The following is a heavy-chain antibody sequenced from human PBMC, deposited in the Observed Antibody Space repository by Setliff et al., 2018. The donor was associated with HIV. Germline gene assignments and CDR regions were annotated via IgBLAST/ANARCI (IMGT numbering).Heavy chain of an antibody. J-gene: IGHJ4*02. Sequence: SETLSLTCAVYGESFSGYLWSWIRQPPGKGLEWIGEINHSGSTNYNPSLKSRVSISVATSKNQFSLKLSSVTAADTAVYFCARKVGGDFDYWGQGTLVTVSS. CDR2: INHSGST. CDR3: ARKVGGDFDY. CDR1: GESFSGYL. V-gene: IGHV4-34*01. D-gene: IGHD4-17*01.